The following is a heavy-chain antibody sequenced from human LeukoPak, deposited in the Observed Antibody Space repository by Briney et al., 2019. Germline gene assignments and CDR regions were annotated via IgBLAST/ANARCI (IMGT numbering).Heavy chain of an antibody. CDR1: GFIFSSYG. Sequence: GGSLRLSCVASGFIFSSYGMHWVRQAPGKGLEWVAFIRYDGTNKYYADAVKGRFTISRDNSKNTLHLQMNSLRGEDTAVYYCAKDLLGYSGSYQLDYWGQGTLVTVSS. CDR3: AKDLLGYSGSYQLDY. J-gene: IGHJ4*02. D-gene: IGHD1-26*01. CDR2: IRYDGTNK. V-gene: IGHV3-30*02.